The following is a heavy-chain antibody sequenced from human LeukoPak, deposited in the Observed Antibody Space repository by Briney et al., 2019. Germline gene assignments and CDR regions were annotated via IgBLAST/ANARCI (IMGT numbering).Heavy chain of an antibody. V-gene: IGHV4-61*02. Sequence: PSETLSLTCTVSGGSISSGSYYWTWIRQPAGKGLEYIGRIYISGSTSYNPSLKSRVTISVDTSKNQFSLKLSSVTAADTAVYYCARPYSSSWYVGGPDYYYYMDVWGKGTTVTISS. CDR2: IYISGST. J-gene: IGHJ6*03. D-gene: IGHD6-13*01. CDR3: ARPYSSSWYVGGPDYYYYMDV. CDR1: GGSISSGSYY.